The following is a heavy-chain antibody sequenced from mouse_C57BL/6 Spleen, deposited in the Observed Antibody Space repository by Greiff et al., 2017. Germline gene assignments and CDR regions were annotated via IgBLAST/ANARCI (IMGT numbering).Heavy chain of an antibody. CDR2: ISSGSSTI. V-gene: IGHV5-17*01. J-gene: IGHJ1*03. D-gene: IGHD1-1*01. Sequence: EVMLVESGGGLVKPGGSLKLSCAASGFTFSDYGMHWVRQAPEKGLEWVAYISSGSSTIYYADTVKSRFTISRDNAKNTLFLQMTSLRSEDTAMYYCARTDYYGSSYEYFDVWGTGTTVTVSS. CDR1: GFTFSDYG. CDR3: ARTDYYGSSYEYFDV.